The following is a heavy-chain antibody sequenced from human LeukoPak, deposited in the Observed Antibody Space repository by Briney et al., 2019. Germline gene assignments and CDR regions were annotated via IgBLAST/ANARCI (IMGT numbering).Heavy chain of an antibody. Sequence: GGSLRLSCAASGFTFSSYSINWVRQAPGKGLEWVSYISSGGGTIYYADSVKGRFTIPRDNAKNSLYLQMNSLRDEDTAVYYCARDLSSTWYFFAYWGQGTLVTVSS. CDR1: GFTFSSYS. CDR2: ISSGGGTI. V-gene: IGHV3-48*02. J-gene: IGHJ4*02. D-gene: IGHD6-13*01. CDR3: ARDLSSTWYFFAY.